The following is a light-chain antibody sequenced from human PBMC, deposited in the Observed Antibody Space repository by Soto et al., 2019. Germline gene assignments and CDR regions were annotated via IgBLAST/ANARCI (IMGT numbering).Light chain of an antibody. CDR1: QSISSW. CDR3: QQYYSFPPT. J-gene: IGKJ1*01. V-gene: IGKV1-5*01. CDR2: AAS. Sequence: DIQMTQSPSTLSASVGDRVTITCRASQSISSWLAWYQQKPGKAPELLIYAASTLQSGVPSRFSGSGSGTDFTLTISCLQSEDFATYYCQQYYSFPPTFGQGTKVDI.